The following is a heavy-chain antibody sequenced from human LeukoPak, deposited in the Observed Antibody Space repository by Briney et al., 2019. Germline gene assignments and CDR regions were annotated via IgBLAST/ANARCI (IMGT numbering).Heavy chain of an antibody. D-gene: IGHD3-22*01. CDR1: GITLSNYG. CDR3: AKRGVVIRVILVGFHKEAYYFDS. Sequence: GGSLRLSCAVSGITLSNYGMSWVRQAPGRGLEWVAGISDSGGSTKYADSVKGRFTISRDNPTLYLQMNSLRVEDTAVYFCAKRGVVIRVILVGFHKEAYYFDSWGQGALVTVSS. CDR2: ISDSGGST. V-gene: IGHV3-23*01. J-gene: IGHJ4*02.